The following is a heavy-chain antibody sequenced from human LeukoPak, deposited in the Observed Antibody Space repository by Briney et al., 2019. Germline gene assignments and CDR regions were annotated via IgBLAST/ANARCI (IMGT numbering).Heavy chain of an antibody. J-gene: IGHJ4*02. CDR1: GYTFTSYD. Sequence: ASVKVSCKASGYTFTSYDINWVRQATGQGLEWMGRMNPNSGNTGYAQKFQGRVTMTRNTSISTAYMELSSLRSEDTAVYYCARGTSRVGAYEWGQGTLVPVSS. CDR2: MNPNSGNT. CDR3: ARGTSRVGAYE. D-gene: IGHD1-26*01. V-gene: IGHV1-8*01.